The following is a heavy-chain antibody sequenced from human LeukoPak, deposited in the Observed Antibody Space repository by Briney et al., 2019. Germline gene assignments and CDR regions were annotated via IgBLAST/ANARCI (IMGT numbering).Heavy chain of an antibody. CDR1: GVTVSSKY. Sequence: GGSLRLSCAASGVTVSSKYMSWVRQAPGKGLEWVSVIYSGGSTYYADSVKGRFTISRDNSKNTLYLQMNSLRAEDTAVYYCARGNDYGDNFDYWGQGTLVTVSS. J-gene: IGHJ4*02. CDR2: IYSGGST. D-gene: IGHD4-17*01. V-gene: IGHV3-53*01. CDR3: ARGNDYGDNFDY.